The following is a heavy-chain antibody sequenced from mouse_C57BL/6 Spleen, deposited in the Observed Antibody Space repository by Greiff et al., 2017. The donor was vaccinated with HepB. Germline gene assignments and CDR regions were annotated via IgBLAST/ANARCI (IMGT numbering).Heavy chain of an antibody. CDR1: GFTFTDYY. J-gene: IGHJ1*03. Sequence: EVKLVESGGGLVQPGGSLSLSCAASGFTFTDYYMSWVRQPPGKALEWLGFIRNKANGYTTEYSASVKGRFTISRYNSQSILYLQMNALRAEDSATYYCARYTTMITTRYFDVWGTGTTVTVSS. V-gene: IGHV7-3*01. CDR2: IRNKANGYTT. CDR3: ARYTTMITTRYFDV. D-gene: IGHD2-4*01.